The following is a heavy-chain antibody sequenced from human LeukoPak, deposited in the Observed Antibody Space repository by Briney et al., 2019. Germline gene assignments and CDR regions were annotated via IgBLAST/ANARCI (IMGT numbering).Heavy chain of an antibody. V-gene: IGHV3-7*03. CDR3: ARPTVTTDYYYYYMDV. J-gene: IGHJ6*03. CDR2: IKQDGSEK. D-gene: IGHD4-11*01. Sequence: LPGGSLRLSCTASEFTFFTYWMSWVRQAPGKGLEWVANIKQDGSEKYYVDSVKGRFTISRDNAMKSLYLQMNSLRAEDTAVYYCARPTVTTDYYYYYMDVWGKGTTVTVSS. CDR1: EFTFFTYW.